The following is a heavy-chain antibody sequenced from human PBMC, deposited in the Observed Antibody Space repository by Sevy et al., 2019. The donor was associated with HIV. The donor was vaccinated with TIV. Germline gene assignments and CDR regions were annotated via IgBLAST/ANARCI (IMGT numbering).Heavy chain of an antibody. CDR2: ISNSRTTI. D-gene: IGHD4-17*01. CDR3: ARDLPPSATTVAHFDH. J-gene: IGHJ4*02. Sequence: GGSLRLSCAASGFTFSSYEMNWVRQAPGKGLEWVSYISNSRTTISYSDSVRGRFTISRDNARNSLYLQMNSLRGEDTAVYYCARDLPPSATTVAHFDHWGQGTLVTVSS. V-gene: IGHV3-48*03. CDR1: GFTFSSYE.